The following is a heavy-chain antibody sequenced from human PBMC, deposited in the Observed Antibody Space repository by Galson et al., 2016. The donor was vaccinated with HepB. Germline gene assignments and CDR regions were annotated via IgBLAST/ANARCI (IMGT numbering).Heavy chain of an antibody. CDR1: GYTFTSYY. CDR3: ARHQFHFGGASDLFEQLTLDY. D-gene: IGHD4/OR15-4a*01. J-gene: IGHJ4*02. V-gene: IGHV1-46*01. CDR2: IDPSGGTT. Sequence: SVKVSCKASGYTFTSYYIHWLRQAPGQGLEWMGIIDPSGGTTSYAHDFQGRVTMTRDTSTSTVYMELSSLRSEDTAVYYCARHQFHFGGASDLFEQLTLDYWGQGTLVTVSS.